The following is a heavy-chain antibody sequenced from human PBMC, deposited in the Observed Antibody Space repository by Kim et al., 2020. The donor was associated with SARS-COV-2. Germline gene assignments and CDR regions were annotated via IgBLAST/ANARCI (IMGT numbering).Heavy chain of an antibody. CDR3: ARDLSADYGDYYGGYFDY. V-gene: IGHV3-30*04. Sequence: GGSLRLSCAASGFTFSSYAMHWVRQAPGKGLEWVAVISYDGSNKYYADSVKGRFTISRDNSKNTLYLQMNSLRAEDTAVYYCARDLSADYGDYYGGYFDYWGQGTLVTVSS. CDR1: GFTFSSYA. CDR2: ISYDGSNK. J-gene: IGHJ4*02. D-gene: IGHD4-17*01.